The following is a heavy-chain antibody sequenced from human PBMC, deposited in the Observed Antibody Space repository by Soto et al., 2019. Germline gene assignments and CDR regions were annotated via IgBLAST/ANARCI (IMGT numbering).Heavy chain of an antibody. CDR1: GFTFSSYA. V-gene: IGHV3-23*01. D-gene: IGHD3-10*01. Sequence: GGSLRLSCVVSGFTFSSYAMSWVRQAPGKGLEWVSASSGSGSSTYYADSVKGRFTISRDNSKNMLYLQMNSLRVEDTAVYYCAKSFPSVYGPFDIWGQGTMVTVSS. CDR2: SSGSGSST. CDR3: AKSFPSVYGPFDI. J-gene: IGHJ3*02.